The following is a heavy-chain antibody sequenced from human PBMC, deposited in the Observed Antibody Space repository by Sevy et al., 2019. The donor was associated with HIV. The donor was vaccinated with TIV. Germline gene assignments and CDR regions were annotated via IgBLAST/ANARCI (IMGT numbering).Heavy chain of an antibody. CDR2: MNQDGTER. D-gene: IGHD3-16*01. CDR1: GFTFSNYW. Sequence: GGSLRLSCAASGFTFSNYWVTWVRQAPGKGLEWVATMNQDGTERDYVDSVKGRFTISRDNTKTSLFPQMNSLSAEDTGVYYCVREGLGGFSYSLDCWGQGTLVTVSS. CDR3: VREGLGGFSYSLDC. V-gene: IGHV3-7*01. J-gene: IGHJ4*02.